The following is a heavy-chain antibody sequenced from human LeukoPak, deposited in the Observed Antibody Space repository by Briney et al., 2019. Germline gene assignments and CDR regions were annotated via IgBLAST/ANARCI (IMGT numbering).Heavy chain of an antibody. CDR2: ISYDGSNK. V-gene: IGHV3-30-3*01. J-gene: IGHJ5*02. CDR3: ARDPSRFGELWSWFDP. CDR1: GFTFSSYA. D-gene: IGHD3-10*01. Sequence: PGRSLRLSCAASGFTFSSYAMHWVRQAPGKGLEWVAVISYDGSNKYYADSVKGRFTISRDNSKNTLYLQMNSLRAEDTAVYYCARDPSRFGELWSWFDPWGQGTLVTVSS.